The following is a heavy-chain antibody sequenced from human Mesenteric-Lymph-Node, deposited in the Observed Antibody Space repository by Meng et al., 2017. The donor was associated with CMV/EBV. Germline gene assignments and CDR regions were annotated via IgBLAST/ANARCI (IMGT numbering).Heavy chain of an antibody. CDR2: IIPILGIT. CDR1: GGTFSSYT. Sequence: SVKVSCKASGGTFSSYTISWVRQAPGQGLEWMGRIIPILGITNYAQKFQGRVTITADKSTGTAYMELSSLTSDDTALYYCARGGNYYDDYSGMDVWGQGTTVTVSS. J-gene: IGHJ6*02. D-gene: IGHD1-26*01. V-gene: IGHV1-69*02. CDR3: ARGGNYYDDYSGMDV.